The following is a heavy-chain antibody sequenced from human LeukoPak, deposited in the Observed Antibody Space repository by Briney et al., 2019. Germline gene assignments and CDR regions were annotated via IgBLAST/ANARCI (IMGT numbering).Heavy chain of an antibody. J-gene: IGHJ4*02. CDR2: IYSGGST. Sequence: GGSLRLSCAASGFTVSRYYISWVRQAPGKGLEWVSVIYSGGSTYYADSVKGRFTISRDNSKNTLYLQMNSLRAEDTAVYYCAKDGDAGIVVVVAAFDYWGQGTLVTVSS. V-gene: IGHV3-53*01. D-gene: IGHD2-15*01. CDR1: GFTVSRYY. CDR3: AKDGDAGIVVVVAAFDY.